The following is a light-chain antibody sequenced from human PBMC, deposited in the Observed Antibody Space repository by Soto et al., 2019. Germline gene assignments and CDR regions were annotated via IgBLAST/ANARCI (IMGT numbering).Light chain of an antibody. J-gene: IGKJ4*01. V-gene: IGKV3-15*01. CDR1: QNIGTN. Sequence: EIVMTQSPATLSVSPGERATLSCRASQNIGTNLAWYQQKFGQAPRLLIYGASTRATGIPVRFSGRGSGTEFTLTISSLQSEDFAVYYCQQYKNWRFGVGTNVEI. CDR2: GAS. CDR3: QQYKNWR.